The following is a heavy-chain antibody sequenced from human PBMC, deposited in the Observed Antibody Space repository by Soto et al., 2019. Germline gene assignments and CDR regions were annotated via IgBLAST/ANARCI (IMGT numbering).Heavy chain of an antibody. V-gene: IGHV3-48*01. CDR2: ISTSSTST. D-gene: IGHD1-7*01. Sequence: GSLILSCAASGFTFSSSYMNWFLQAPRKRLEWFSYISTSSTSTYYAASVKGRFTISRDNAQNSLYLQMNSLRAEDTAVYYCARDPGTTFGAFDIWGQGTMVTVSS. J-gene: IGHJ3*02. CDR3: ARDPGTTFGAFDI. CDR1: GFTFSSSY.